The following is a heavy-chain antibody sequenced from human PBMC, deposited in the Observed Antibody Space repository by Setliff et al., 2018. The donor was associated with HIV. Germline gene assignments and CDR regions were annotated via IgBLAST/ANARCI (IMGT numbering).Heavy chain of an antibody. CDR2: VYYTGST. Sequence: SENLSLTCTVSGGFIGTYYWSWIRQSPGKGLEWIGSVYYTGSTNYNPSLESRVTMSVDTSKNQFSLRLMSLTAADTAIYYCARGRVTLNGVAAGHHYMDVWGKGNTVTVSS. V-gene: IGHV4-59*13. CDR1: GGFIGTYY. J-gene: IGHJ6*03. D-gene: IGHD3-3*01. CDR3: ARGRVTLNGVAAGHHYMDV.